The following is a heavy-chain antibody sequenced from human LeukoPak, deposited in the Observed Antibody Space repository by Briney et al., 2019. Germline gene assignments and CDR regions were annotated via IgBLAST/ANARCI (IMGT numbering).Heavy chain of an antibody. D-gene: IGHD6-19*01. J-gene: IGHJ4*02. CDR3: AKVQGGSIAVAGTTDY. CDR1: GFAFKSYT. V-gene: IGHV3-23*01. Sequence: GGSLRLSCAASGFAFKSYTMNWVRQAPGKGLEWVSAISGSGGSTYYTDSVKGRFTISRDNSKNTLYLQMNSLRAEDTAVYYCAKVQGGSIAVAGTTDYWGQGTLVTVSS. CDR2: ISGSGGST.